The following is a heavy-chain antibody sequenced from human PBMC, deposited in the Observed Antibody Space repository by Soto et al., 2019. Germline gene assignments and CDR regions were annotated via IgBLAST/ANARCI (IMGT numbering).Heavy chain of an antibody. D-gene: IGHD3-22*01. J-gene: IGHJ5*02. CDR2: IYPGDSDT. CDR3: AREHTHYYDSSGYYSGWFDP. CDR1: GYSFTSYW. Sequence: GESLKISCKGSGYSFTSYWIGWVRQMPGKGLEWMGIIYPGDSDTRYSPSFQGQVTISADKSISTAYLQWSSLKASDTAMYYCAREHTHYYDSSGYYSGWFDPWGQGTLVTVSS. V-gene: IGHV5-51*01.